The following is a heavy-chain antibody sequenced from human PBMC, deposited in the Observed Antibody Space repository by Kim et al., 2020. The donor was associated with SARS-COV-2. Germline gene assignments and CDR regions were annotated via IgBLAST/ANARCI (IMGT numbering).Heavy chain of an antibody. J-gene: IGHJ2*01. CDR2: ISSSSSTI. V-gene: IGHV3-48*02. D-gene: IGHD3-22*01. CDR3: ARSSHYYDSSGYYYLPLGYFDL. Sequence: GGSLRLSCAASGFTFSSYSMNWVRQAPGKGLERVSYISSSSSTIYYADSVKGRFTISRDNAKNSLYLQMNSLRDEDTAVYYCARSSHYYDSSGYYYLPLGYFDLWGRGTLVTVSS. CDR1: GFTFSSYS.